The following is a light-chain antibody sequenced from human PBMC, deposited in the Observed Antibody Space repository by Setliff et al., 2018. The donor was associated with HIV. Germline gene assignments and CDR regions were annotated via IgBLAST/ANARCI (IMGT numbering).Light chain of an antibody. V-gene: IGLV2-23*02. CDR3: CSYAGSSTPVI. J-gene: IGLJ2*01. Sequence: SVLTQPASVSGSPGQSITISCTGGSSNVGTYNLVSWYQHHPVKAPKLVIYEVSKRPSGVSDRFSGSKSGNTASLTISGLQAEDEAYYYCCSYAGSSTPVIFGGGTKVTVL. CDR1: SSNVGTYNL. CDR2: EVS.